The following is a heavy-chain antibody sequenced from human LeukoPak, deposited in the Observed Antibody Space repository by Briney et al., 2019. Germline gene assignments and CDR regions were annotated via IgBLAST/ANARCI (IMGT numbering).Heavy chain of an antibody. CDR3: ATVYYNYGYNY. J-gene: IGHJ4*02. CDR1: GFTFSDAW. Sequence: GGSLRLSCAASGFTFSDAWMTWVRQAPGRGLEWVGRIKSKTDGGTTDYAAPVRGRFTTSRDDSKTTLYLQMNSLKTEDTAVYYCATVYYNYGYNYWGQGILVTVSS. V-gene: IGHV3-15*01. D-gene: IGHD5-18*01. CDR2: IKSKTDGGTT.